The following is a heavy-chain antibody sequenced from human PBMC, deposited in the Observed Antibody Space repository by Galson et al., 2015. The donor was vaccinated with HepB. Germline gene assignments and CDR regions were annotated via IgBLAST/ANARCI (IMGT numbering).Heavy chain of an antibody. CDR1: GFTFSSYA. Sequence: LRLSCAASGFTFSSYAMHWVRQAPGKGLEWVAVISYDGSNKYYADSVKGRFTISRDNSKNTLYLQMNSLRAEDTAVYYCASDRAGTFDYWGQGTLVTVSS. J-gene: IGHJ4*02. V-gene: IGHV3-30*04. CDR2: ISYDGSNK. CDR3: ASDRAGTFDY. D-gene: IGHD6-19*01.